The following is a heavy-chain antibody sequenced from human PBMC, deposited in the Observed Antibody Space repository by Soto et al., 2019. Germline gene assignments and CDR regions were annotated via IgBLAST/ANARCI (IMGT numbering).Heavy chain of an antibody. V-gene: IGHV1-69*01. D-gene: IGHD6-6*01. CDR3: ARSPYSSSTENPYDYYGMDV. CDR2: IIPIFGTA. CDR1: GGTFSSYA. J-gene: IGHJ6*02. Sequence: QVQLVQSGAEVKKPGSSVKVSCKASGGTFSSYAISWVRQAPGQGLEWMGGIIPIFGTANYAQKFQGRVTITADESTSTAYMELSSLRSEDTAVYYCARSPYSSSTENPYDYYGMDVWGQGTTVTVSS.